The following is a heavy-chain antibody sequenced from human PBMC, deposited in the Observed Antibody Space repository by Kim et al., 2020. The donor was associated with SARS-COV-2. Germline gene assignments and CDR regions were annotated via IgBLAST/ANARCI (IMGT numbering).Heavy chain of an antibody. CDR2: ISGSGGST. CDR1: GLTFSNYA. Sequence: GGSLRLSCAASGLTFSNYAMSWVRQAPGKGLEWVSTISGSGGSTNYADSVRGRFTISRDNSKNTLYLQMNRLRAEDTAEFYCAKDRYCSSSSCYGMGWYFDLWGRGTLVTVSS. D-gene: IGHD2-2*01. CDR3: AKDRYCSSSSCYGMGWYFDL. J-gene: IGHJ2*01. V-gene: IGHV3-23*01.